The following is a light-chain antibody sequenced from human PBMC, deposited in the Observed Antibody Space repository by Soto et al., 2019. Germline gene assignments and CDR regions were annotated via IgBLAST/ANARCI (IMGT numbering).Light chain of an antibody. CDR3: RSYAGRNKLVV. Sequence: QSVLTQPPSASGAPGQSVAISCTGTSSDVGGYNYVSWYQQHPGKAPKLIIYEVSKRPSGVPDRFSGSKSGNTPSLPVSGLQAEDEADYYCRSYAGRNKLVVFGGGTKLTVL. V-gene: IGLV2-8*01. CDR1: SSDVGGYNY. J-gene: IGLJ2*01. CDR2: EVS.